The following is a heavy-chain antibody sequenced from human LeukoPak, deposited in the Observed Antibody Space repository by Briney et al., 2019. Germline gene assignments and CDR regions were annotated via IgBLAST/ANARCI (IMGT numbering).Heavy chain of an antibody. J-gene: IGHJ4*02. CDR3: ARVNHGSSWNLGYFDY. CDR2: FDPEGGET. D-gene: IGHD6-13*01. Sequence: GASVKVSCKVSGYTLTELSMHWVRQAPGKGLEWMGGFDPEGGETIYAQKFQGRVTMTEDTSTDTAYMELSSLRSEDTAVYYCARVNHGSSWNLGYFDYWGQGTLVTVSS. V-gene: IGHV1-24*01. CDR1: GYTLTELS.